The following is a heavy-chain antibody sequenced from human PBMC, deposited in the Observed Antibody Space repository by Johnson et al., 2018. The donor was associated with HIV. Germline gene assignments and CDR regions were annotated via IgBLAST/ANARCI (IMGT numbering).Heavy chain of an antibody. D-gene: IGHD1-26*01. CDR1: GFTFDDYA. J-gene: IGHJ3*02. CDR2: ISWNSGSI. Sequence: VQLVESGGGLVQPGGSLRLSCVVSGFTFDDYAMHWVRQAPGKGLEWVSGISWNSGSIGYADSVKGRFTISRDNAKNSLYLQMNSLRAEDMAVYYCARPLGGSVDAFDIWGQGTMVTVSS. V-gene: IGHV3-9*03. CDR3: ARPLGGSVDAFDI.